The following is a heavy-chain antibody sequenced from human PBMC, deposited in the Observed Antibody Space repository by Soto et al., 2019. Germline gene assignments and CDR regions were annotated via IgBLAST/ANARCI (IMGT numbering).Heavy chain of an antibody. CDR1: GYTFTSYG. D-gene: IGHD2-2*01. J-gene: IGHJ6*03. CDR3: ARDSNLYCSSTSCYPPYYYYYYMDV. CDR2: ISAYNGNT. Sequence: GASVKVSCTASGYTFTSYGISWVRQAPGQGLEWMGWISAYNGNTNYAQKLQGRVTMTTDTSTSTAYMELRSLRSDDTAVYYCARDSNLYCSSTSCYPPYYYYYYMDVWGKGTTVTVSS. V-gene: IGHV1-18*01.